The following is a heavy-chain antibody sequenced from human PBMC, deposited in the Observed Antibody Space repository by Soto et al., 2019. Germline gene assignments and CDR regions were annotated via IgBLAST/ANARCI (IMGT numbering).Heavy chain of an antibody. Sequence: GASVKVSCKASGYTFSSYALHWVRQAPGQRLEWMGWINAANGNVKYSQKFQGRVTITRDTSASTAYMELSSLRSEDTAVYYCARAVGQFDPWGQGTLLTLSS. D-gene: IGHD6-19*01. J-gene: IGHJ5*02. CDR2: INAANGNV. CDR3: ARAVGQFDP. CDR1: GYTFSSYA. V-gene: IGHV1-3*01.